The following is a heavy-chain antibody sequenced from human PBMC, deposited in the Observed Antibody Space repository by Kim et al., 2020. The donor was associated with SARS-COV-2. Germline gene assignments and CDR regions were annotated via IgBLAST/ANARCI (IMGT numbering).Heavy chain of an antibody. CDR3: ARASITMVRGVKYYYGMDV. D-gene: IGHD3-10*01. Sequence: GGSLRLSCAASGFTFSSYSMNWVRQAPGKGLEWVSSISSSSSYIYYADSVKGRFTISRDNAKNSLYLQMNSLRAEDTAVYYCARASITMVRGVKYYYGMDVWGQGTTVTVSS. V-gene: IGHV3-21*01. CDR2: ISSSSSYI. CDR1: GFTFSSYS. J-gene: IGHJ6*02.